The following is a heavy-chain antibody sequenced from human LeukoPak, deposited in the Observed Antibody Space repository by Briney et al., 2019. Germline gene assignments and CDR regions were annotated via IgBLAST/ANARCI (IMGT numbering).Heavy chain of an antibody. Sequence: GGSLRLSCAASGFTFSSYAMSWVRQAPGKGLEWVSAISGSGGSTYYADSVKGRFTISRDNSENTLYLQMNSLRAEDTAVYYCAKDQNWNDWGYGMDVWGQGTTVTVSS. CDR3: AKDQNWNDWGYGMDV. D-gene: IGHD1-1*01. CDR1: GFTFSSYA. V-gene: IGHV3-23*01. CDR2: ISGSGGST. J-gene: IGHJ6*02.